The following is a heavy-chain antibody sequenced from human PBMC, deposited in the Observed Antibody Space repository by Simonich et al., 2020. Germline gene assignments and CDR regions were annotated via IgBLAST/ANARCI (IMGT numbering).Heavy chain of an antibody. Sequence: EVQLVESGGGLVKPGGSLRLSCAASGFTFSSYSMNWVRQAPGKGLEWVPSISSSSSYIYYADSVKGRFTSSRDNAKTSLYLQMNSLRAEDTAVYYCARWIAVAGTGAYGMDVWGQGTTVTVSS. J-gene: IGHJ6*02. CDR3: ARWIAVAGTGAYGMDV. CDR2: ISSSSSYI. D-gene: IGHD6-19*01. V-gene: IGHV3-21*01. CDR1: GFTFSSYS.